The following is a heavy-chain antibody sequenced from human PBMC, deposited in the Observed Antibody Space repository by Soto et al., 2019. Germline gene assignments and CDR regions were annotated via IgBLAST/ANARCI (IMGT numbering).Heavy chain of an antibody. CDR1: GFTGSNSW. CDR3: TTTFEW. Sequence: PGGSLRLSRVVPGFTGSNSWMHWVRQVPGEGLVWVSRLDASGTGTSYADSVRGRFTMSRDNAKNTVYLQMNGLRAEDTAVYHCTTTFEWWGQGTVVTVSS. J-gene: IGHJ4*02. D-gene: IGHD3-3*01. V-gene: IGHV3-74*01. CDR2: LDASGTGT.